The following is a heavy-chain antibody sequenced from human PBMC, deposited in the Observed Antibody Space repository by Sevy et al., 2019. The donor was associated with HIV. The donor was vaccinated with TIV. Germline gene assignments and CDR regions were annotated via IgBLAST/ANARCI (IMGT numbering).Heavy chain of an antibody. Sequence: GESLKISCKASGYTFTRYWIGWVRQMPGKGLEWMGIIYPGDSTTRYSPSFQGQVTISADKSISTAYLQWSSLKASDTAMFYWAGLFARSGYYTPTYYFDSWGQGTLVTVSS. CDR1: GYTFTRYW. J-gene: IGHJ4*02. D-gene: IGHD3-22*01. CDR3: AGLFARSGYYTPTYYFDS. V-gene: IGHV5-51*01. CDR2: IYPGDSTT.